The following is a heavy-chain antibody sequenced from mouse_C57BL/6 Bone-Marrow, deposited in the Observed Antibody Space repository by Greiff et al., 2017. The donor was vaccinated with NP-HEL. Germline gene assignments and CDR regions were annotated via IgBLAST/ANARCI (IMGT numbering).Heavy chain of an antibody. D-gene: IGHD3-2*02. J-gene: IGHJ2*01. CDR2: IYPGGGYT. CDR3: ARWQACLDY. CDR1: GYTFTSYW. Sequence: VQLQQPGAELVKPGASVKLSCKASGYTFTSYWMHWVKQRPGRGLEWIGDIYPGGGYTNYNEKFKGKATLTADKSSSTAYMQFSSLTSEDSAIYYCARWQACLDYWGQGTTLTVSS. V-gene: IGHV1-55*01.